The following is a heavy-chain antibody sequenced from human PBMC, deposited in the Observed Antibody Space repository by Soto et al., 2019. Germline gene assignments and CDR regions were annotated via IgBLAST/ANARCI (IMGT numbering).Heavy chain of an antibody. D-gene: IGHD1-1*01. CDR1: GYTFTDYG. V-gene: IGHV1-18*01. CDR2: INSYNGVT. Sequence: QVQLVQSGAEGKKPGASVKVSCTASGYTFTDYGITWVRQAPGQGLQWMGWINSYNGVTNNAHSFQGRVSMTTDTSTSTAYLELSSLRADDTAVYYCARDRYNRGSFDYWGQGSLVTVSS. J-gene: IGHJ4*02. CDR3: ARDRYNRGSFDY.